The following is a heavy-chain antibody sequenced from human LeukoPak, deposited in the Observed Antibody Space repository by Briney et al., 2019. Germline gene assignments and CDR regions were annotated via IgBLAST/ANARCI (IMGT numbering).Heavy chain of an antibody. CDR3: ARRASLLPLFDWFSNHRGHYFDF. Sequence: SETLSLTCTVSGGSITSYFWSWIRQPAGKGLEWIGRIFSSGSTNYNPSLKSRVTMSVDTSKNQVSLRLTSVTAADTAVYYCARRASLLPLFDWFSNHRGHYFDFWGQGDPVTVSS. CDR2: IFSSGST. D-gene: IGHD3-9*01. V-gene: IGHV4-4*07. CDR1: GGSITSYF. J-gene: IGHJ4*02.